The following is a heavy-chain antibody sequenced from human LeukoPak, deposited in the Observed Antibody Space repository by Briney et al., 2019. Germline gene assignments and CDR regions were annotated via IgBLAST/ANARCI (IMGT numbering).Heavy chain of an antibody. D-gene: IGHD3-10*01. CDR1: GYSLTSYW. CDR2: IYPGDSAT. V-gene: IGHV5-51*01. CDR3: ARAMTMVRYFDY. J-gene: IGHJ4*02. Sequence: GESLKISCEGSGYSLTSYWIGWVRQMPGKGLEWMGIIYPGDSATRYSPSFQGQVTISADKSISTAYLQWSSLKASDTAMYYCARAMTMVRYFDYWGQGTLVTVSS.